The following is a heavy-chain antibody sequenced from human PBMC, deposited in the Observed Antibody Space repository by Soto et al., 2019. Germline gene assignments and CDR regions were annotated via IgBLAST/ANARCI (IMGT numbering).Heavy chain of an antibody. Sequence: QVHLVQSGAEVKKPGASVKVSCKGSVYTFTSYGITWVRQAPGQGLEWMGWISAHNGNTDYAQKLQGRVTVTRDTSTRTAYMELRSLRSDDTAVYYCARGRYGDYWGQGALVNVSS. D-gene: IGHD1-1*01. CDR3: ARGRYGDY. J-gene: IGHJ4*02. CDR2: ISAHNGNT. V-gene: IGHV1-18*01. CDR1: VYTFTSYG.